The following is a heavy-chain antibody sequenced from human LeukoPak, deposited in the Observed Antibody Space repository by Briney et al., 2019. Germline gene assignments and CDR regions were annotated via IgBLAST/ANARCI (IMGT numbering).Heavy chain of an antibody. Sequence: SETLSLTCTVSGDSISSSSYYWGWIRQPPGKGLEWIGSIYYSGSTYYNPSLKSRVTMSVYTSKNQFSLQLTSVTAADMAVYYCARDYVSSIAAANMYNWFDPWGQGTLVTVSS. CDR1: GDSISSSSYY. CDR3: ARDYVSSIAAANMYNWFDP. J-gene: IGHJ5*02. D-gene: IGHD6-13*01. V-gene: IGHV4-39*07. CDR2: IYYSGST.